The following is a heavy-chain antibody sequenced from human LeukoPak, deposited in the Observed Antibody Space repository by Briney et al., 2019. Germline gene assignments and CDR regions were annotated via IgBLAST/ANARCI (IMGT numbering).Heavy chain of an antibody. CDR1: GFTFSSYA. CDR2: ISGSGGST. V-gene: IGHV3-23*01. D-gene: IGHD5-18*01. CDR3: ARDRVDTAMVWSDY. J-gene: IGHJ4*02. Sequence: GGSLRLSCAASGFTFSSYAMSWVRQAPGKGLEWVSAISGSGGSTYYADSVKGRFTISRDNSKNTLYLQMNSLRAEDTAVYYCARDRVDTAMVWSDYWGQGTLVTVSS.